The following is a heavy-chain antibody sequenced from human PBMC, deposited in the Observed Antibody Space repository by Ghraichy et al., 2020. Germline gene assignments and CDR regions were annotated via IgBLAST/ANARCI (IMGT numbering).Heavy chain of an antibody. V-gene: IGHV4-61*01. CDR3: ARGRYSSSWYVPYYYYYYMDV. CDR1: GGSVSSGSYY. D-gene: IGHD6-13*01. J-gene: IGHJ6*03. CDR2: IYYSGST. Sequence: TLSLTCTVSGGSVSSGSYYWSWIRQPPGKGLEWIGYIYYSGSTNYNPSLKSRVTISVDTSKNQFSLKLSSVTAADTAVYYCARGRYSSSWYVPYYYYYYMDVWGKGTTVTVSS.